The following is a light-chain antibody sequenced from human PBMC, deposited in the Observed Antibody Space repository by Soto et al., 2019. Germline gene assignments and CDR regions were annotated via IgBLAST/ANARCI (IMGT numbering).Light chain of an antibody. Sequence: QSVLTQPASVSASPGLSITISCSGSSSDIGGYDYVSWYQQHPRKAPKLMIYEVSNRPSGVSDRFSCSKSVNTASLTVSGLQVDDEADYYCSSYRDTSKLVFGNGTKLTVL. CDR1: SSDIGGYDY. CDR3: SSYRDTSKLV. J-gene: IGLJ1*01. CDR2: EVS. V-gene: IGLV2-14*01.